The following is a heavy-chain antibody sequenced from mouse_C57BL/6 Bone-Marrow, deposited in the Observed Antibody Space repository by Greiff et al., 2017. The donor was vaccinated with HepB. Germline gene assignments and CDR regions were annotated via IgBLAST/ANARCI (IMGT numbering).Heavy chain of an antibody. V-gene: IGHV1-63*01. CDR3: ARLSYFDY. J-gene: IGHJ2*01. Sequence: VQLQESGAELVRPGTSVKMSCKASGYTFTNYWIGWAKQRPGHGLEWIGDIYPGGGYTNYNEKLKGKATLTADKSSSTAYMQFSSLTSEDSAIYYCARLSYFDYWGQGTTLTVSS. CDR2: IYPGGGYT. CDR1: GYTFTNYW.